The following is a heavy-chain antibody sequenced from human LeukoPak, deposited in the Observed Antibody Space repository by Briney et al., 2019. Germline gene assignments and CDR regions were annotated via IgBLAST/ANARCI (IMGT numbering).Heavy chain of an antibody. J-gene: IGHJ4*02. Sequence: GRSLRLSCAASGFTFSSYNIHWVRQAPGKGLEWVALISYDGSNKYYADSVKGRFTISRDNSKDTLYLQMNSLRPEDTAVYYCAKDEGFRAAAERTPDYWGQGTLVTVSS. CDR2: ISYDGSNK. CDR1: GFTFSSYN. V-gene: IGHV3-30*18. D-gene: IGHD6-13*01. CDR3: AKDEGFRAAAERTPDY.